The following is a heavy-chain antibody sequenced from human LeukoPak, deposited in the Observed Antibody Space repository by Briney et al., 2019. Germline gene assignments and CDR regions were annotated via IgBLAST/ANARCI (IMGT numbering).Heavy chain of an antibody. CDR3: ATEAIPNWFDP. CDR1: GGSISGYY. Sequence: PSETLSLTCTVSGGSISGYYWSWIRQPPGKGLEWIGYTYNSGSTNYNPSLKSRATISVDTSKNQVSLKLSSVTAADTAVYYCATEAIPNWFDPWGQGTLVTVSS. CDR2: TYNSGST. V-gene: IGHV4-59*01. J-gene: IGHJ5*02.